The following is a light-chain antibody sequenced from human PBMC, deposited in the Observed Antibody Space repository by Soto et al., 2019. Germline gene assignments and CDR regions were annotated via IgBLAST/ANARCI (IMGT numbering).Light chain of an antibody. CDR2: GAS. J-gene: IGKJ1*01. CDR1: QSVSSS. Sequence: EIVMTQSPATLSVSPGERATLSCRASQSVSSSLAWYQQKAGQAPRLLIYGASTRATGIPARFSGSGTGTEVTLTISSLQSEDFAVYYCQQYNNWPPWTFGQGTKVEIK. CDR3: QQYNNWPPWT. V-gene: IGKV3-15*01.